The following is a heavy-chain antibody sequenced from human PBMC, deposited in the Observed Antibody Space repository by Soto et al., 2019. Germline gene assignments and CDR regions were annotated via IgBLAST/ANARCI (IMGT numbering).Heavy chain of an antibody. D-gene: IGHD3-22*01. Sequence: EVQLVESGGVVVQPGGSLRLSCAASGCTFDDYTMHWARQAPGKGLAWVSLVSGDGCSTYYADSVKGRFTVSRDNSKNSLYLHMNSVRTEDTALYYCAKGLPGSSGYYEGDGMDVWGQGTTVTVSS. J-gene: IGHJ6*02. V-gene: IGHV3-43*01. CDR2: VSGDGCST. CDR3: AKGLPGSSGYYEGDGMDV. CDR1: GCTFDDYT.